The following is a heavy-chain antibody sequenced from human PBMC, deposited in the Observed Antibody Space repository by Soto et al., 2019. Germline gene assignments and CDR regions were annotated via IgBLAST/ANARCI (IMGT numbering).Heavy chain of an antibody. CDR2: ISSSSSYI. J-gene: IGHJ2*01. CDR1: GVTFCSYS. Sequence: GGSLRLSCAASGVTFCSYSMNWVRQAPGKGLEWVSSISSSSSYIYYADSVKGRFTISRDNAKNSLYLQMNSLRAEDTAVYYCVREESRIVVVVAATLWYFDLWGRGTLVTVSS. D-gene: IGHD2-15*01. CDR3: VREESRIVVVVAATLWYFDL. V-gene: IGHV3-21*01.